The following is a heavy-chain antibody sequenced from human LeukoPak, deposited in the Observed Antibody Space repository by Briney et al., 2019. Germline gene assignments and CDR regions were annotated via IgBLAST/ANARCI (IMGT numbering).Heavy chain of an antibody. Sequence: GGSLRLSCAASGFTFSSYGMHWVRQAPGKGLEWVAIISYDGTNQYYADSVKGRFTISRDNSQNTLHLQMNSLRAEDTAIYYCVKTDSLRFGGWQTPLASWGQGTLVTVSS. J-gene: IGHJ5*02. D-gene: IGHD6-19*01. CDR3: VKTDSLRFGGWQTPLAS. V-gene: IGHV3-30*18. CDR1: GFTFSSYG. CDR2: ISYDGTNQ.